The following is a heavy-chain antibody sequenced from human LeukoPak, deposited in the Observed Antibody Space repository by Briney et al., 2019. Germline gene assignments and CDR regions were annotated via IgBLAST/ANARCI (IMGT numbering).Heavy chain of an antibody. CDR3: TRRNDWYFDL. Sequence: GESLKISCKGSGYSFTSYWIGWVRQMPGKGLEWMGIIYPGDSDTRYSPSFQGQVTISVDKSITTAYLQWSSLKASDTAMYYCTRRNDWYFDLWGRDTLVTVSS. CDR1: GYSFTSYW. CDR2: IYPGDSDT. J-gene: IGHJ2*01. V-gene: IGHV5-51*01.